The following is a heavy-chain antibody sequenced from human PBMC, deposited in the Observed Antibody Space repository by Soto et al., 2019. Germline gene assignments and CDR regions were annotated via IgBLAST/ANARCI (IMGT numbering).Heavy chain of an antibody. V-gene: IGHV3-15*05. CDR1: GFTFSNAW. Sequence: GGSLRLSCAASGFTFSNAWMSWVRQAPGKGLEWVGRIKSKTDGGTTDYAAPVKGRFTISRDDSKNTLYLQMNSLKTEDSSVSYCPTAYSSGWYAFDIWGQGTMVTV. J-gene: IGHJ3*02. CDR2: IKSKTDGGTT. CDR3: PTAYSSGWYAFDI. D-gene: IGHD6-19*01.